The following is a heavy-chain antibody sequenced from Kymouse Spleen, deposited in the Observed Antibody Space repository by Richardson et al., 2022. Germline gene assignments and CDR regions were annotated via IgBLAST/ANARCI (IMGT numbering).Heavy chain of an antibody. J-gene: IGHJ4*02. Sequence: QVQLVESGGGVVQPGRSLRLSCAASGFTFSSYGMHWVRQAPGKGLEWVAVIWYDGSNKYYADSVKGRFTISRDNSKNTLYLQMNSLRAEDTAVYYCAREGFLEWLPLDYWGQGTLVTVSS. CDR2: IWYDGSNK. CDR1: GFTFSSYG. D-gene: IGHD3-3*01. CDR3: AREGFLEWLPLDY. V-gene: IGHV3-33*01.